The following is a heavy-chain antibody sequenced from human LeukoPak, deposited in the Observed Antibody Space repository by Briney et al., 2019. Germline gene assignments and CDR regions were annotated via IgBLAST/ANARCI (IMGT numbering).Heavy chain of an antibody. CDR2: MFEGGRT. V-gene: IGHV4-61*08. CDR1: GASVKSDAYY. Sequence: PSETLTLTCIVSGASVKSDAYYWSWIRQPPGKGLEWIGYMFEGGRTNYNPSLQGRVTISVDTSKNQFSLSVSSVTAADTAVYYCGSLNTDYYDSSGYYNHFWGQGTLVTVSS. D-gene: IGHD3-22*01. J-gene: IGHJ4*02. CDR3: GSLNTDYYDSSGYYNHF.